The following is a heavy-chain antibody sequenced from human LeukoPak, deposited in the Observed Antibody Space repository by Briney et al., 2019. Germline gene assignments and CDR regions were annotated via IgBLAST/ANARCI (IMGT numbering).Heavy chain of an antibody. CDR1: GFTFDDYA. CDR3: AKEAYSSGWYSSGDYYYGMDV. J-gene: IGHJ6*02. Sequence: GGSLRLSCAASGFTFDDYAMHWVRQAPGKGLEWVSGISWNSGSIGYADSVKGRFTISRDNAKDSLYLQMNSLRAEDTALYYCAKEAYSSGWYSSGDYYYGMDVWGQGTTVTVSS. D-gene: IGHD6-19*01. V-gene: IGHV3-9*01. CDR2: ISWNSGSI.